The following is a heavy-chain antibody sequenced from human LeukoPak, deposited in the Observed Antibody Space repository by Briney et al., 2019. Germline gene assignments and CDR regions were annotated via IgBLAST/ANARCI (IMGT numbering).Heavy chain of an antibody. Sequence: RASVKVSCKASGYTFTSYGISWVRRAPGQGLEWMGWISAYNGNTNYAQKLQGRVTMTTDTSTSTAYMELRSLRSGDTAVYYCARVDSSGWYRGFDYWGQGTLVTVSS. CDR1: GYTFTSYG. CDR3: ARVDSSGWYRGFDY. D-gene: IGHD6-19*01. J-gene: IGHJ4*02. V-gene: IGHV1-18*01. CDR2: ISAYNGNT.